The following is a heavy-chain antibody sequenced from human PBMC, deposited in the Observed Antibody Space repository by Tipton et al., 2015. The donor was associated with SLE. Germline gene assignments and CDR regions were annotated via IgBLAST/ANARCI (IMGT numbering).Heavy chain of an antibody. CDR1: GGSISSSRYY. Sequence: TLSLTCTVSGGSISSSRYYWGWIRQPPGKGLEWIGSIYHSGSTYYNPSLKSRVTISVDTSKNQFSLKLSSVTAADTAVYYCARDPRDGYNVYFDYWGQGTLFTVSS. CDR3: ARDPRDGYNVYFDY. D-gene: IGHD5-24*01. V-gene: IGHV4-39*07. CDR2: IYHSGST. J-gene: IGHJ4*02.